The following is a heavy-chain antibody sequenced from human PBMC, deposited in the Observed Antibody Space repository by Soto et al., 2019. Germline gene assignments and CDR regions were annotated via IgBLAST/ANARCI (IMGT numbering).Heavy chain of an antibody. CDR3: ARVIIAAAGPNYFDY. CDR2: IIPIFGTA. D-gene: IGHD6-13*01. Sequence: QVQLVQSGAEVKKPGSSVKVSCKASGGTFSSYAISWVRQAPGQGLEWMGGIIPIFGTANYAQTFQGRVTITADESTSTAYMELSSLRSEDTAVYYCARVIIAAAGPNYFDYWGQGTLVTVSS. CDR1: GGTFSSYA. V-gene: IGHV1-69*01. J-gene: IGHJ4*02.